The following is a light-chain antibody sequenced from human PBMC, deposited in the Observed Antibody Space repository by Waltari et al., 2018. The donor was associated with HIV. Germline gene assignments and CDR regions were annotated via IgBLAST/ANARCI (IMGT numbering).Light chain of an antibody. J-gene: IGLJ3*02. CDR1: SSNIRTNY. V-gene: IGLV1-51*01. CDR2: DNN. Sequence: QSVLTQPPSVSAAPGQKVTISCSGSSSNIRTNYVSWYQQLPGTAPKLLIYDNNKRPSGIPDRFSGSKSGTSATLGITGLQTGDEADYYCGTWDSSLSAGVFGGGTKLTVL. CDR3: GTWDSSLSAGV.